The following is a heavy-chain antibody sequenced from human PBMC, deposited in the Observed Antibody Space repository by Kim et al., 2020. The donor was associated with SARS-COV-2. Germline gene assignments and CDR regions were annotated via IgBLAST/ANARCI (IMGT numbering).Heavy chain of an antibody. V-gene: IGHV3-30-3*01. J-gene: IGHJ4*01. CDR1: GFTFSSYA. D-gene: IGHD4-17*01. CDR3: ARDTSSLTTVTTYFDY. Sequence: GGSLRLSCAASGFTFSSYAMHWVRQAPGKGLEWVAVISYDGSNKYYADSVKGRFTISRDNSKNTLYLQMNSLRAEDTAVYYCARDTSSLTTVTTYFDYWG. CDR2: ISYDGSNK.